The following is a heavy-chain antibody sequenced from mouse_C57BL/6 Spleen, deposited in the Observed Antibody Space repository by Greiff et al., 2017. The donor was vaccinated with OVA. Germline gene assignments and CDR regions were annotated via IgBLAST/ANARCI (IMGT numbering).Heavy chain of an antibody. CDR1: GYTFTSYW. Sequence: VQLQQPGTELVKPGASVKLSCTASGYTFTSYWMYWVKRRPGQGLVWIGNINPSNGGTNYTEKFKSKSTLTVDKSSSTAYMQLSSLTSEDSAVYYCARGGDGAWFAYWGQGTLVTVSA. CDR2: INPSNGGT. V-gene: IGHV1-53*01. J-gene: IGHJ3*01. D-gene: IGHD3-3*01. CDR3: ARGGDGAWFAY.